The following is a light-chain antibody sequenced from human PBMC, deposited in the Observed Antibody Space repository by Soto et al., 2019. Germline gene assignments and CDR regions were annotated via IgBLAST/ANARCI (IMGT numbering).Light chain of an antibody. V-gene: IGLV2-8*01. Sequence: QSVLTQPPSASGSPGQSATIACTGTSSDVGGYNFVSWYQQHPGKAPKLMIYEVTKRPSGVPDRFSGSKSGNTASLTVSGLQAEDEADYYCTSYAGSNIPVVFGGGTKVTVL. CDR2: EVT. J-gene: IGLJ2*01. CDR1: SSDVGGYNF. CDR3: TSYAGSNIPVV.